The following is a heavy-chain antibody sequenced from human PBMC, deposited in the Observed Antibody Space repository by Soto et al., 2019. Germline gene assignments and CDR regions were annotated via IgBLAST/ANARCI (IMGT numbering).Heavy chain of an antibody. CDR1: GYTFTSHG. Sequence: QVQLVQSGAEVKKPGASVKVSCKASGYTFTSHGISWVRQAPGQGLEWMGWFSVYNGNTQYAQKVQGRVTLTTDTYTSTAYMELRSLTSDDTAIYYCARGYSGSYFPDYWGQGTLVTVSS. J-gene: IGHJ4*02. CDR2: FSVYNGNT. D-gene: IGHD1-26*01. V-gene: IGHV1-18*04. CDR3: ARGYSGSYFPDY.